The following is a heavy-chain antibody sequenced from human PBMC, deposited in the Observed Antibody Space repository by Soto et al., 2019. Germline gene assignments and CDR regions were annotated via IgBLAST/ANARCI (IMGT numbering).Heavy chain of an antibody. V-gene: IGHV4-34*01. D-gene: IGHD3-3*01. J-gene: IGHJ4*02. CDR1: GGSFSGYY. CDR2: INHSGST. Sequence: SETLSLTCAVYGGSFSGYYWNWIRQPPGKGLEWIWEINHSGSTNYNPSLKSRVPISVETSKNQFSLKLSSVTAADTAVYYCARGTAPRTPGITIFGVVIFDYWGQGTLVTVSS. CDR3: ARGTAPRTPGITIFGVVIFDY.